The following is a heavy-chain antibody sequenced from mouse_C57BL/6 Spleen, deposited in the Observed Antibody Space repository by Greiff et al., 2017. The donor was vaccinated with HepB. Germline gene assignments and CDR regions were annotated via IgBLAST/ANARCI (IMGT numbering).Heavy chain of an antibody. J-gene: IGHJ2*01. CDR1: GYTFTSYW. CDR2: IDPSDSET. V-gene: IGHV1-52*01. D-gene: IGHD2-1*01. Sequence: QVQLQQPGAELVRPGSSVKLSCKASGYTFTSYWMHWVKQRPIQGLEWIGNIDPSDSETHYNQKFKDKATLTVDKSSSTAYMQLSSLTSEDSPVYYCARSNGNYPDYWGQGTTLTVSS. CDR3: ARSNGNYPDY.